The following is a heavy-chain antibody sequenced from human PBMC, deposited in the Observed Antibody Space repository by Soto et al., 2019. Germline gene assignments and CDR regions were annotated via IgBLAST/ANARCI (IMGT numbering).Heavy chain of an antibody. D-gene: IGHD5-12*01. CDR2: IYSGGST. J-gene: IGHJ4*02. CDR3: ARDRGQSGYGLFDY. Sequence: EVQLVESGGGLVQPVGSLRLSCAASGFTVSSNYMSWVRQAPGKGLEWVSVIYSGGSTYYADSVKGRFTISRDNSKNTLYLQMNSLRAEDTAVYYCARDRGQSGYGLFDYWGQGTLVTVSS. V-gene: IGHV3-66*01. CDR1: GFTVSSNY.